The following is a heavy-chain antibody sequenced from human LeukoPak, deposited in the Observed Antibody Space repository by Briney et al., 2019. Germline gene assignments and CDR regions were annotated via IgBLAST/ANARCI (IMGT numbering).Heavy chain of an antibody. CDR3: AKESPYAVGGTSRVYYFDY. D-gene: IGHD1-26*01. V-gene: IGHV3-23*01. J-gene: IGHJ4*02. CDR1: GYTFSSYA. CDR2: ISNRGRT. Sequence: PGGSLRLSCSASGYTFSSYAISWVRQAPGKGLEWVSAISNRGRTYYRDSVKGRFTISRDGSKNTVHLQMNSLRADDTALYYCAKESPYAVGGTSRVYYFDYWGQGALITVSS.